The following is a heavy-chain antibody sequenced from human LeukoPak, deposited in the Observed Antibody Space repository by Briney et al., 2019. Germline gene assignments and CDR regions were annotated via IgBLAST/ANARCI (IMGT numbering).Heavy chain of an antibody. V-gene: IGHV4-30-4*08. CDR1: GGSISSGDYY. CDR3: ARDFRDIVVVPAAPPRYYYYYYMDV. Sequence: PSQTLSLTCTVSGGSISSGDYYWSWIRQPPGKGLEWIVYIYYSGSTYYNPSLKSRVTISVDTSKNQFSLKLSSVTAADTAVYYCARDFRDIVVVPAAPPRYYYYYYMDVWGKGTTVTVSS. CDR2: IYYSGST. D-gene: IGHD2-2*01. J-gene: IGHJ6*03.